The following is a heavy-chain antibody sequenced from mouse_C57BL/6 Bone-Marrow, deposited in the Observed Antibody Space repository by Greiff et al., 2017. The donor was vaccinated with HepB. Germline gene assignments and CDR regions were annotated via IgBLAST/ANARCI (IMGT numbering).Heavy chain of an antibody. J-gene: IGHJ2*01. D-gene: IGHD1-1*01. CDR1: GYAFTNYL. Sequence: QVHVKQSGAELVRPGTSVKVSCKASGYAFTNYLIEWVKQRPGQGLEWIGVINPGSGGTNYNEKFKGKATLTADKSSSTAYMQLSSLTSEDSAVYFCARRGTVVATDYFDYWGQGTTLTVSS. CDR3: ARRGTVVATDYFDY. V-gene: IGHV1-54*01. CDR2: INPGSGGT.